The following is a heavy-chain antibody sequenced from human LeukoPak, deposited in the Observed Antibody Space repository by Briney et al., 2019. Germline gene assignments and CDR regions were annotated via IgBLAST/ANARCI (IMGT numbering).Heavy chain of an antibody. CDR3: AKSMNTATRGYFDY. J-gene: IGHJ4*02. D-gene: IGHD5-18*01. V-gene: IGHV3-23*01. Sequence: GGSLRLSCAASGFTFSSYAMSWVRQAPGKGLDWVSSISGSGGSTYYADSVKGRFTVSRDNSKNTLYLQMNSLRAEDTAVYYCAKSMNTATRGYFDYWGQGTLVTVSS. CDR1: GFTFSSYA. CDR2: ISGSGGST.